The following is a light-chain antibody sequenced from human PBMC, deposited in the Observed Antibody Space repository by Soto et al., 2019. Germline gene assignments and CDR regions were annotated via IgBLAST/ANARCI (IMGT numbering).Light chain of an antibody. J-gene: IGKJ3*01. CDR3: QQYYSSPFA. V-gene: IGKV4-1*01. CDR1: RSILSGSNNY. CDR2: WAS. Sequence: DIVMTQSPDSLAVSLGERATINCKSSRSILSGSNNYLAWYQQKPGQPPRLLIYWASTRESGVHDRFSGSGSGTDFTLTISSLQAEDVAVYYCQQYYSSPFAFGPGTKVDI.